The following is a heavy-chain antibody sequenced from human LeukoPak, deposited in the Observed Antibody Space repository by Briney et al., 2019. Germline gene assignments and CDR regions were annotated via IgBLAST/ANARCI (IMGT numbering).Heavy chain of an antibody. J-gene: IGHJ4*02. D-gene: IGHD2-2*01. CDR3: ARERGYCSSTRCYPRDFDY. CDR2: ISTSGST. Sequence: TSETLSLTCTVSGDSISSGSYYWSWIRQPAGKGLEWIGHISTSGSTNHSPSLKSRVTISVDTSKNQFSLKLTSVTAADTAVYYCARERGYCSSTRCYPRDFDYWGQGTLVTVSS. V-gene: IGHV4-61*09. CDR1: GDSISSGSYY.